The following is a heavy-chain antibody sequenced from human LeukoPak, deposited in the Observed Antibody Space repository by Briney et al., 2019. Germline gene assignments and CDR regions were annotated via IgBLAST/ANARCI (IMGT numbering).Heavy chain of an antibody. CDR3: ARPGRLNEVPDAFDI. J-gene: IGHJ3*02. D-gene: IGHD1-1*01. CDR2: ISSDGSSI. V-gene: IGHV3-74*01. CDR1: GFTFSSYW. Sequence: GGSLRLSCAASGFTFSSYWMHWVRQAPGKGLVWVSRISSDGSSISYADSVKGRFTISRDNTKSSLSLQMNSLRAEDTAVYYCARPGRLNEVPDAFDIWGQGTLVTVSS.